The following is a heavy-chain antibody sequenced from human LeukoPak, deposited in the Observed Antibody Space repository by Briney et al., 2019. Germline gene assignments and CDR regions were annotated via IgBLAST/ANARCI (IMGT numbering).Heavy chain of an antibody. Sequence: GGSLRLSCAASGFTFSSYAMSWVRQAPGKGLEWVSAIDGGGGSTYYADSVKGRFTISRDNPKNTLYLQMNSLRAEDTAIYYCAKRRWGSPYDHWGQGTLVTVSS. J-gene: IGHJ4*02. CDR1: GFTFSSYA. V-gene: IGHV3-23*01. D-gene: IGHD3-16*01. CDR2: IDGGGGST. CDR3: AKRRWGSPYDH.